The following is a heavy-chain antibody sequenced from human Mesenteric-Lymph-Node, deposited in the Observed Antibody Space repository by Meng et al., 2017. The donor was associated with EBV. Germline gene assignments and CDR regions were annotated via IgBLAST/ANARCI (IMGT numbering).Heavy chain of an antibody. CDR3: ARVGQWLPIDY. Sequence: QVQLKGSGPGLGKPSGALSLTCAVSGGSTSSSNWWSWVRQPPGKGLEWIGEIYHSGSTNYNPSLKSRVTISVDKSKNQFSLNLSSVTAADTAVYYCARVGQWLPIDYWGQGTLVTVSS. V-gene: IGHV4-4*02. D-gene: IGHD6-19*01. CDR1: GGSTSSSNW. J-gene: IGHJ4*02. CDR2: IYHSGST.